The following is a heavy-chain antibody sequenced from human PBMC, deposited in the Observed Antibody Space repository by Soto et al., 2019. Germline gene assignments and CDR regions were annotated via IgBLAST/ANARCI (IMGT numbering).Heavy chain of an antibody. CDR3: ARGVWDGYPPYYFDY. CDR1: GGSISSGGYS. Sequence: QLQLQESGSGLVKPSQTLSLTCAVSGGSISSGGYSWSWIRQPPGKGLEWIGYIYHSGSTYYNPSRKSRVPIXXDXSXXQFPRKLSSVTAADTAVYYCARGVWDGYPPYYFDYWGQGTLVTVSS. D-gene: IGHD3-16*01. J-gene: IGHJ4*02. CDR2: IYHSGST. V-gene: IGHV4-30-2*01.